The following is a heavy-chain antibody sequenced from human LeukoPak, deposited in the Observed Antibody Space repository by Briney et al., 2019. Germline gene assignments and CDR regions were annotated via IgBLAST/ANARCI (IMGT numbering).Heavy chain of an antibody. Sequence: PSDTLSLTCPVYGGSLCGYYCSWMRQPPAHEREWIGEINHSGSTNYNPSLKSLVTISVDTSKNQFSLKLSSVTAADTAVYYCARGEGSTNYHYWGRGTLVTVSS. CDR3: ARGEGSTNYHY. D-gene: IGHD2/OR15-2a*01. V-gene: IGHV4-34*01. CDR1: GGSLCGYY. J-gene: IGHJ4*02. CDR2: INHSGST.